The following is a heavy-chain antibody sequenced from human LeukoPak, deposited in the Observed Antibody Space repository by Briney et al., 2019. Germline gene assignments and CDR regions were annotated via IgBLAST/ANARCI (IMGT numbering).Heavy chain of an antibody. CDR1: GFTFSSYA. D-gene: IGHD3-3*01. CDR2: ISGSGGST. V-gene: IGHV3-23*01. Sequence: GGSLRLSCAASGFTFSSYAMSWVRQAPGKGLEWVSAISGSGGSTYYADSVKGRFTISRDNSKNTLYLRMNSLRAEDTAVYYCAKGTRITIFGVVQDYWGQGTLVTVSS. CDR3: AKGTRITIFGVVQDY. J-gene: IGHJ4*02.